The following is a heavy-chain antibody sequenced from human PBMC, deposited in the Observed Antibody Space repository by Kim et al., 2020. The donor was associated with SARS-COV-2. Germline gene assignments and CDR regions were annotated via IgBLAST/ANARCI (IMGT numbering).Heavy chain of an antibody. CDR3: ARPLARGRITMVHVSFD. CDR1: GFTFSSYA. CDR2: ISYDGSNK. D-gene: IGHD3-10*01. Sequence: GGSLRLSCAASGFTFSSYAMHWVRQAPGKGLEWVAVISYDGSNKYYADSVKGRFTISRDNSKNTLYLQMNSLRAEDTAVYYCARPLARGRITMVHVSFD. V-gene: IGHV3-30*04. J-gene: IGHJ3*01.